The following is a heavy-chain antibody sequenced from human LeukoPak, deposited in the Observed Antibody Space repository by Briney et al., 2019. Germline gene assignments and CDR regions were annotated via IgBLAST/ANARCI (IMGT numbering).Heavy chain of an antibody. J-gene: IGHJ4*02. CDR3: ARDQWSSSSQGNIDY. Sequence: ASVKVSCKASGYTFTNYGISWVRQAPGQGFEWMGWISAYNGNSIYAQKLQGRVTVTTDTSTSTAYMELRSLRSDDTAVYYCARDQWSSSSQGNIDYWGQGTLVTVSS. CDR1: GYTFTNYG. V-gene: IGHV1-18*01. D-gene: IGHD6-13*01. CDR2: ISAYNGNS.